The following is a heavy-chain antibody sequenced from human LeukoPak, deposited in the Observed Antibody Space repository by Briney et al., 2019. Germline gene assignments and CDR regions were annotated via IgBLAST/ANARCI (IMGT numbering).Heavy chain of an antibody. CDR1: GYTFTSYD. Sequence: ASATVSCTASGYTFTSYDFNWVRQATGQRPEWMGWMSPNSGDTGYAQKFQDRVTMTRNTSISTAYMELSSLRSDDTAVYYCARGPPNWGYDYWGPGTLVTVSS. CDR2: MSPNSGDT. D-gene: IGHD7-27*01. CDR3: ARGPPNWGYDY. V-gene: IGHV1-8*01. J-gene: IGHJ4*02.